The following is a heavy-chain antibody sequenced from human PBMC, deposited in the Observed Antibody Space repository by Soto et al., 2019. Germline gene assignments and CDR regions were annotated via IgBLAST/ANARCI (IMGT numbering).Heavy chain of an antibody. CDR3: ARDDSIAAAGTGFDY. CDR2: IYSGGST. D-gene: IGHD6-13*01. V-gene: IGHV3-53*01. CDR1: GFTVSSNY. J-gene: IGHJ4*02. Sequence: PGGSLRLSCAASGFTVSSNYMSWVRQAPGKGLEWVSVIYSGGSTYYADSVKGRFTISRDNSKNTLYLQMNSLRAEDTAVYYCARDDSIAAAGTGFDYWGQGTLVTVSS.